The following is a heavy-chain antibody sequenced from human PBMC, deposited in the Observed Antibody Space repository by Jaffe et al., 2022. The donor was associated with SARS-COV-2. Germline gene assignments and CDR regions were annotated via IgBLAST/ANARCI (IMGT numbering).Heavy chain of an antibody. CDR1: GFTVSSNY. CDR2: IYSGGST. V-gene: IGHV3-66*02. D-gene: IGHD6-19*01. Sequence: EVHLVASGGGLVQPGGSHRLSCAASGFTVSSNYMSWVRQAPGKGLEWVSVIYSGGSTYYADSVKGRFTISRDNSKNTLFLQMDSLRTEDTAVYYCARDGIRPVAGAYYYGMDVWGQGTTVTVSS. J-gene: IGHJ6*02. CDR3: ARDGIRPVAGAYYYGMDV.